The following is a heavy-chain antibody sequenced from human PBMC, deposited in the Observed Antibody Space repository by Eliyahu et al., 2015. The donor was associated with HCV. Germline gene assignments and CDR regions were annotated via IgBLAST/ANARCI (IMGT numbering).Heavy chain of an antibody. CDR1: GGSISXSNG. CDR3: ARDSENWNYRYYGMDV. Sequence: QVQLQESGPGLVKPSGTLSLTCAVXGGSISXSNGWSWVXQPPGKGLXWIGEIYHSGSTNYNPSLKSRVTISVDKSKNQFSLKLSSVTAADTAVYYCARDSENWNYRYYGMDVWGQGTTVTVSS. J-gene: IGHJ6*02. D-gene: IGHD1-7*01. CDR2: IYHSGST. V-gene: IGHV4-4*02.